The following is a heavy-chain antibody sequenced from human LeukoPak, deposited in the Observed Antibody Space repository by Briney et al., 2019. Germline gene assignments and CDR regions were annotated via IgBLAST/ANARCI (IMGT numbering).Heavy chain of an antibody. J-gene: IGHJ4*02. D-gene: IGHD3-22*01. CDR2: ISGSGGST. CDR1: GFTFSSYA. V-gene: IGHV3-23*01. CDR3: AKGYYDSSGYYKYYFDY. Sequence: GGSLRLSCAASGFTFSSYAMSWVRQAPGKGLEWVSAISGSGGSTYYADSVKGRFTISRDYSKNTLYLQMNSLRAEDTAVYYCAKGYYDSSGYYKYYFDYWGQGTLVTVSS.